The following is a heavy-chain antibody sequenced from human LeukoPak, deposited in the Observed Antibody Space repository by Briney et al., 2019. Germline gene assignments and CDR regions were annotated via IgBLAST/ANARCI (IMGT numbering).Heavy chain of an antibody. CDR3: ARHGRSVRSGGSWYYGMDV. CDR1: GGSISSYY. J-gene: IGHJ6*02. CDR2: IYYSGST. D-gene: IGHD2-15*01. V-gene: IGHV4-59*08. Sequence: PSETLSLTCTVSGGSISSYYWSWIRQPPGKGLEWIGYIYYSGSTNYNPSLKSRVTISVDTSKNQFSLKLSSVTAADTAVYYCARHGRSVRSGGSWYYGMDVWGQGTTVTVSS.